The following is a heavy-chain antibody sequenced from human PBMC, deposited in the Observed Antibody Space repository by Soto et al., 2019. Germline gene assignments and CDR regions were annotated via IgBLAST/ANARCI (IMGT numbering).Heavy chain of an antibody. D-gene: IGHD5-12*01. CDR2: IYSGGST. J-gene: IGHJ4*02. CDR1: GFTVSSNY. CDR3: ARDPPGYGLDY. V-gene: IGHV3-53*04. Sequence: EVQLVESGGGLVQPGGSLRLSCAASGFTVSSNYMSWVRQAPGKGLEWVSVIYSGGSTYYADSVKGRFTISRQNSKNTLYLQMNSLRAEDTAVYYCARDPPGYGLDYWGQGTLATVSS.